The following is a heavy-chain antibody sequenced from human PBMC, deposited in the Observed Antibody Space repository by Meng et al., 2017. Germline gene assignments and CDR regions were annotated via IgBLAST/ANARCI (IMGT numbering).Heavy chain of an antibody. D-gene: IGHD1-1*01. CDR1: GGTFSSYA. Sequence: SVKVSCKASGGTFSSYASSWVRQAPGQGLEWMGGIIPIFGTANYAQKFQGRVTITADKSTSTAYMELSSLRSEDTAVYYCARKTGDVITNEDWFDPWDQGTLVTVSS. J-gene: IGHJ5*02. CDR3: ARKTGDVITNEDWFDP. CDR2: IIPIFGTA. V-gene: IGHV1-69*06.